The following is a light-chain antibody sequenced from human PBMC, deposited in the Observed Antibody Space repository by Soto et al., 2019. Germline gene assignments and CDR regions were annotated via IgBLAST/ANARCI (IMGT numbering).Light chain of an antibody. CDR1: ESINRH. Sequence: DIQMTQSPSSLSASVGDRVTITCRASESINRHLNWYQQQPGKAPKLLIYAASSLQNGVPSRFXGGGSGTDFTLIITNLQPEDFATYYCQQSDTALSITFGPGTRLAIK. CDR3: QQSDTALSIT. CDR2: AAS. J-gene: IGKJ5*01. V-gene: IGKV1-39*01.